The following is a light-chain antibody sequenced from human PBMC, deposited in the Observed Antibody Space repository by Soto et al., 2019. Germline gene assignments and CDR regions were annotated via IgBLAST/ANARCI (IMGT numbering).Light chain of an antibody. CDR1: MRDVGAYNL. Sequence: QSALTQPASVSGSPGQSITISCAGTMRDVGAYNLVSWYQQHPGRAPQLIIYEVRNRPSGISFRFSGSKSGNTASLTISGLQAEDEADYYCSSYTSKSSLIFGGGTKVTIL. V-gene: IGLV2-14*01. CDR2: EVR. CDR3: SSYTSKSSLI. J-gene: IGLJ2*01.